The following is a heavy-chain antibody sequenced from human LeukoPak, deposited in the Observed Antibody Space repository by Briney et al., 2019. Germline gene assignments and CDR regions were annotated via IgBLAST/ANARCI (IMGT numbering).Heavy chain of an antibody. D-gene: IGHD6-19*01. CDR3: ARGSSGWFLVDY. Sequence: ASVKVSCKASGYTFTNSYIHWVRQAPGQGLEWMGWINPNSGGTNYAQKFQGRVTMTRDTSISTAYMELSRLRSDDTAVYYCARGSSGWFLVDYWGQGTLVTVSS. CDR1: GYTFTNSY. J-gene: IGHJ4*02. CDR2: INPNSGGT. V-gene: IGHV1-2*02.